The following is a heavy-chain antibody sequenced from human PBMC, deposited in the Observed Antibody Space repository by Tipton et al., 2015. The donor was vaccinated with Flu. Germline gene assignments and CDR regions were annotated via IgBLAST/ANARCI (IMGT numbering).Heavy chain of an antibody. CDR2: ICQSGST. J-gene: IGHJ5*02. CDR1: GGSISSSSYY. D-gene: IGHD4-11*01. V-gene: IGHV4-39*07. CDR3: ARRDYSNYVSEPRNWFDP. Sequence: TLSLTCTVSGGSISSSSYYWGWIRQPPGKGLEWIGNICQSGSTYVNLSLMGRVTISVDSSKNQFSLKLTSVTAADTAVYYCARRDYSNYVSEPRNWFDPWGRGTLVTVSS.